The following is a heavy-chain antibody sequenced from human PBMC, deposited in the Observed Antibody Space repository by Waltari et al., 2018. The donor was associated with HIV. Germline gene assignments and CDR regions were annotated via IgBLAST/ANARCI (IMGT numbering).Heavy chain of an antibody. CDR3: ARGTPLYGLDV. J-gene: IGHJ6*02. Sequence: DSVKGRFTISRDNAKDSLSLQMNSLRAEDTAVYYCARGTPLYGLDVWGQGTTVTASS. D-gene: IGHD2-15*01. V-gene: IGHV3-7*01.